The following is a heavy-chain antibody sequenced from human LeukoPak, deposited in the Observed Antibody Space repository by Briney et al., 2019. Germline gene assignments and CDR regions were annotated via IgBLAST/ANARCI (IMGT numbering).Heavy chain of an antibody. CDR2: ISHDGSNK. J-gene: IGHJ4*02. V-gene: IGHV3-30-3*01. CDR3: ARAQNPFDSSGRGGSDY. Sequence: PGGSLRLSCAASGFTFSSYAMHWVRQAPGKGLEWVAVISHDGSNKYYADSVKGRFTISRDNSKNTLYLQMNSLRAEDTAVYYCARAQNPFDSSGRGGSDYWGQGTLVTVSS. D-gene: IGHD3-22*01. CDR1: GFTFSSYA.